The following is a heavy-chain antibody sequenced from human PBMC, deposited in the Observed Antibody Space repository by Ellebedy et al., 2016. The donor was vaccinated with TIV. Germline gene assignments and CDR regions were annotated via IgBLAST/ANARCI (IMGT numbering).Heavy chain of an antibody. CDR1: GFTFSNYA. J-gene: IGHJ3*02. Sequence: PGGSLRLSCAASGFTFSNYAMHWVRQAPGKGLEWVAILSYDGSNKFYADSVKGRFTVSRDNSKNTLYLQMNSLRPEDTAMYYCSKGEFILRAFDIWGQGTMVTVSS. V-gene: IGHV3-30*04. CDR2: LSYDGSNK. D-gene: IGHD3-9*01. CDR3: SKGEFILRAFDI.